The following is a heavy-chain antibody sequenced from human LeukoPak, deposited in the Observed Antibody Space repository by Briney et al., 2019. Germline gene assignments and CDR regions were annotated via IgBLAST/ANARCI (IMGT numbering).Heavy chain of an antibody. CDR3: TKAGSGSYFGSLVY. Sequence: GGSLRLSCTASGFTFSNYAVTWVRQAPGKGLEWVSSITGSGATTYCADSVKGRFTISRDNSRNTLFLRMNNLRPEDTAIYYCTKAGSGSYFGSLVYWGQGTLVTVSS. CDR2: ITGSGATT. V-gene: IGHV3-23*01. D-gene: IGHD3-10*01. CDR1: GFTFSNYA. J-gene: IGHJ4*02.